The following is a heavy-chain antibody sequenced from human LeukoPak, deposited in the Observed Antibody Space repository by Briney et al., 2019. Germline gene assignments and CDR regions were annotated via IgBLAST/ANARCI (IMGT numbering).Heavy chain of an antibody. D-gene: IGHD5-24*01. V-gene: IGHV3-53*01. J-gene: IGHJ6*02. CDR1: GFTVSTNY. CDR2: IYSGGST. Sequence: GGSLRLSCAASGFTVSTNYMSWVRQAPGKGLEWVSVIYSGGSTYYADSVKGRFTISRDNSKNTLYLQMNSLRAEDTAVYYCARDGYNQYYAMDVWGQGTTVTVSS. CDR3: ARDGYNQYYAMDV.